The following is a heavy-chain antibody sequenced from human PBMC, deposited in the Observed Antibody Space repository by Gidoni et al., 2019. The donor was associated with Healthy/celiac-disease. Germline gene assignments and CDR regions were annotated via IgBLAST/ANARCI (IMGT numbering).Heavy chain of an antibody. J-gene: IGHJ6*02. Sequence: QVQPGQSGAEVQKPGSSVKVSCKASGVTFSSYAISWVRQAPGQGLEWMGRIIPILGIADYAQQFQGRVTITADKSTSTAYMGLSSLRSEDTAVYYCASVPRYDFWIGGGYYYGMDVWGQGTTVTVSS. V-gene: IGHV1-69*04. CDR3: ASVPRYDFWIGGGYYYGMDV. CDR2: IIPILGIA. CDR1: GVTFSSYA. D-gene: IGHD3-3*01.